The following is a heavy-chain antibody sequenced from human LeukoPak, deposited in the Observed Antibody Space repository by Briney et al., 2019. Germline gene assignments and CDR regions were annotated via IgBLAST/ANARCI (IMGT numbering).Heavy chain of an antibody. CDR1: GFTFSTYA. J-gene: IGHJ4*02. D-gene: IGHD5-12*01. Sequence: GGSLRLSCSASGFTFSTYAMSWVRQAPGKGLEWVSGFSGSGGSTYNADSVKGRFTISRDNSKNTLYLQMNSLRAEDTAVYYCAKARSGYDPYYFDYWGQGTLVTVSS. CDR2: FSGSGGST. CDR3: AKARSGYDPYYFDY. V-gene: IGHV3-23*01.